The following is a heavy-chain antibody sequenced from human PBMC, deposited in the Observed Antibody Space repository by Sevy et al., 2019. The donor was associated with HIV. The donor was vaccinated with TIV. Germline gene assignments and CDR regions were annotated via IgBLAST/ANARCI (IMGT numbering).Heavy chain of an antibody. CDR1: GFTFSSYW. J-gene: IGHJ6*03. CDR2: IKQDGSEK. Sequence: GGSLRLSCAASGFTFSSYWMSWVRQAPGKGLEWVANIKQDGSEKYYVDSVKGRFTISRDNAKNSLYLQMNSPRAEDTAVYYCARSLDIVATGSPYYYYYMDVWGKGTTVTVSS. CDR3: ARSLDIVATGSPYYYYYMDV. V-gene: IGHV3-7*01. D-gene: IGHD5-12*01.